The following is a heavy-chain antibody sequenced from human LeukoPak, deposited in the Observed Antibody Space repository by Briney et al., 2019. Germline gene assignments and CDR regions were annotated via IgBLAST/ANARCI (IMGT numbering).Heavy chain of an antibody. V-gene: IGHV4-34*01. J-gene: IGHJ3*02. Sequence: SETLSLTCAVNGGSFSGYYWSWIRQPPGEGLEWIGEINHSGSTNYNPSLKSRVTISVDTSKNQFSLKLSSVTAADTAVYYCASRGDFDIWGQGTMVTVSS. D-gene: IGHD3-10*01. CDR1: GGSFSGYY. CDR2: INHSGST. CDR3: ASRGDFDI.